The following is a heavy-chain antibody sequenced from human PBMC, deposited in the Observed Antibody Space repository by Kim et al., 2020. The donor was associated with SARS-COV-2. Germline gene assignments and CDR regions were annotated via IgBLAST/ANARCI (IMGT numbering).Heavy chain of an antibody. V-gene: IGHV3-7*01. D-gene: IGHD3-22*01. Sequence: DSVRGRFTISRDNAKNSLYLLMNSLRADDTAVYYCARERSDRGFDIWGQGTKVTVSS. CDR3: ARERSDRGFDI. J-gene: IGHJ3*02.